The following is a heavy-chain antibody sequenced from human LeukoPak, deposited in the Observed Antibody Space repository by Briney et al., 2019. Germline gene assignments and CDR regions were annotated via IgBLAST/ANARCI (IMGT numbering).Heavy chain of an antibody. CDR2: IYPGDSDT. V-gene: IGHV5-51*01. D-gene: IGHD1-26*01. CDR3: XXXXICGSYQGSYYYYMDV. CDR1: GYSFTSYW. J-gene: IGHJ6*03. Sequence: GESLKISCKGSGYSFTSYWIGWVRQMPGKGLEWMGIIYPGDSDTRYSPSFQGQVTISADKSFSTAYLQWSSLKAADTAMYYXXXXXICGSYQGSYYYYMDVWGKGTTVTISS.